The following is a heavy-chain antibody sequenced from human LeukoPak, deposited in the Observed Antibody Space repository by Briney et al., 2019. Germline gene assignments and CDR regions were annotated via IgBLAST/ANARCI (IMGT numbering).Heavy chain of an antibody. CDR2: ITGSSTFI. J-gene: IGHJ4*02. CDR1: EFTLSRYT. V-gene: IGHV3-21*01. CDR3: ARANDYIDY. Sequence: PGGSLRLSCAASEFTLSRYTMNWVRQAPGMGLEWISSITGSSTFIYYSDSVRGRFTISRDNANNSLYLQMNSLRAEDTAVYYCARANDYIDYWGQGVLVTVSS.